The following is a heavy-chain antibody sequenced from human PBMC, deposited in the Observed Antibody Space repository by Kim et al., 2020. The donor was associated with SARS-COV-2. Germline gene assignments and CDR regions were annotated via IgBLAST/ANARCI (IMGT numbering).Heavy chain of an antibody. CDR1: GGSISSGGYY. CDR3: ARDNGGYNVYFDY. CDR2: IYYSGST. J-gene: IGHJ4*02. Sequence: SETLSLTCTVSGGSISSGGYYWSWIRQHPGKGLEWIGYIYYSGSTYYNPSLKSRVTISVDTSKNQFSLKLSSVTAADTAVYYCARDNGGYNVYFDYWGQGTLVTVSS. D-gene: IGHD1-26*01. V-gene: IGHV4-31*03.